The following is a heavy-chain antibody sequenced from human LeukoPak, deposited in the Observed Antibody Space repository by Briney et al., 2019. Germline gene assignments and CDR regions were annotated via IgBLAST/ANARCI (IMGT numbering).Heavy chain of an antibody. Sequence: PGGSLRLSCAASGFTFSSYGMHWVRQAPGKGLEWVAFIRYDGSNKYYADSVKGRFTISRDNSKNTLYLQMNSLRAEDTAVYYCAKDRSSKYYYYYYMDVRGKGTTVTVSS. J-gene: IGHJ6*03. CDR3: AKDRSSKYYYYYYMDV. CDR2: IRYDGSNK. V-gene: IGHV3-30*02. D-gene: IGHD2-2*01. CDR1: GFTFSSYG.